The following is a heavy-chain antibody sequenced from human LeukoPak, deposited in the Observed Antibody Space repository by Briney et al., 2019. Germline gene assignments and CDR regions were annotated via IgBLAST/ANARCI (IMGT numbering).Heavy chain of an antibody. V-gene: IGHV5-51*01. CDR3: ARIPYYDILTGYHTNNWFDP. J-gene: IGHJ5*02. CDR2: IYPSDSDT. D-gene: IGHD3-9*01. Sequence: GESLKISCKGSGYSFTSYWIGWVRQMPGKGLEWMGIIYPSDSDTRYSPSFQGQGTISADKSISTAYLQWSSLKASDTAMYYCARIPYYDILTGYHTNNWFDPWGQGTLVTVSS. CDR1: GYSFTSYW.